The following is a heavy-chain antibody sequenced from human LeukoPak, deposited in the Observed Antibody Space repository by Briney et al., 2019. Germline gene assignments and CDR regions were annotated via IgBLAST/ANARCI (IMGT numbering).Heavy chain of an antibody. CDR2: ISSSSSYI. V-gene: IGHV3-21*01. CDR1: GFTFSSYS. D-gene: IGHD5/OR15-5a*01. CDR3: ARGVYGNDAFDI. J-gene: IGHJ3*02. Sequence: GGSLRLSCAASGFTFSSYSMNWVRQAPGKGLEWVSSISSSSSYIYYVDSVKGRFTISRDNAKNSLYLQMNSLRAEDTAVYYCARGVYGNDAFDIWGQGTMVTVSS.